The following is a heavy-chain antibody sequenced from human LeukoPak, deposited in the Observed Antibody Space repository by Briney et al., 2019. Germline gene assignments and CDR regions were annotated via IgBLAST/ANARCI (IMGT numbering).Heavy chain of an antibody. J-gene: IGHJ3*02. D-gene: IGHD6-6*01. V-gene: IGHV4-38-2*02. CDR3: ARVTYSSSSMSLDAFDI. CDR1: GYSISNGYY. CDR2: IYHSGSI. Sequence: SETLSLTCTVSGYSISNGYYWGWIRQPPGKGLAWIGSIYHSGSIYYNPSLKSRVTISVDTSKNQFSLKLSSVTAADTAVYYCARVTYSSSSMSLDAFDIWGQGTTVTVSS.